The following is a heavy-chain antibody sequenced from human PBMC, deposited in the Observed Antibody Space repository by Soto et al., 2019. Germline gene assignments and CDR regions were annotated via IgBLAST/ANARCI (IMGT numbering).Heavy chain of an antibody. Sequence: QVQLVQSGAEVKKPGSSVKVSCKTSGVSFNNNGIGWVRQAPGHGLEWVGGVSPPFRTSNYARKFQVRISITADASTGTVNMELSSLTSEATAQYYCASVLYYGSGSYSPYGMDVWGQGTTVTVSS. CDR2: VSPPFRTS. CDR1: GVSFNNNG. V-gene: IGHV1-69*01. J-gene: IGHJ6*02. D-gene: IGHD3-10*01. CDR3: ASVLYYGSGSYSPYGMDV.